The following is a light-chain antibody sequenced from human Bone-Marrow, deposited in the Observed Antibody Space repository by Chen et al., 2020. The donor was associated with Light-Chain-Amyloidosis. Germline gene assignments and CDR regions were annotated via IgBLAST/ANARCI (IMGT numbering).Light chain of an antibody. CDR2: DVS. Sequence: QSALTQPASVSGSPGQSLTISCTGTSSDVGGYKYVSWYQQHPGKAPKVMIYDVSNRPSGVSNRFSGSKSGNTAALTISGLQAEDEAEYFCSSYTRSNTVVFGGGTKLTVL. V-gene: IGLV2-14*03. CDR1: SSDVGGYKY. CDR3: SSYTRSNTVV. J-gene: IGLJ2*01.